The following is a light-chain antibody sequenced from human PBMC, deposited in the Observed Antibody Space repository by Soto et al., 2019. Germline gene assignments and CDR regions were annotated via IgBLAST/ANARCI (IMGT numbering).Light chain of an antibody. CDR3: AAWDDSLNGVV. J-gene: IGLJ2*01. V-gene: IGLV1-44*01. CDR1: SSNIGSNT. Sequence: QSALTQPPSASGTPGQRVTISCSGSSSNIGSNTVNWYQQLPGTAPILLIYSNNQRPSGVPDRFSGSKSGTSASLAISGLQSEDEADYYCAAWDDSLNGVVFGGGTQLTVL. CDR2: SNN.